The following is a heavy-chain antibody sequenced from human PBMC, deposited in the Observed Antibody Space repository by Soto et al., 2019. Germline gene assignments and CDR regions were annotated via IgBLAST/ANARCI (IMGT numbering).Heavy chain of an antibody. J-gene: IGHJ4*02. V-gene: IGHV1-69*13. Sequence: SVKVSCKASGGTFSSYAISWVRQAPGQGLEWMGGIIPIFGTANYAQKFQGRVTITADESTSTAYMELSSLRSEDTAVYYCARVFSGYSSGPLGYWGQGTLVTVSS. CDR3: ARVFSGYSSGPLGY. CDR2: IIPIFGTA. CDR1: GGTFSSYA. D-gene: IGHD6-19*01.